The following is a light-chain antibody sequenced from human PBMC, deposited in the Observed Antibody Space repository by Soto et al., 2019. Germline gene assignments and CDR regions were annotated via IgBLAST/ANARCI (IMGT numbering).Light chain of an antibody. CDR1: QHVLSD. Sequence: EILLTQSPATLSVSPGETATLSCRASQHVLSDLAWYQQKPGQAPRLLVYGATTRATDAPAKFRGRGSGTEFSLTISSLQSEDSATYYCQQYRSCPRKFGQGSKVAI. V-gene: IGKV3-15*01. J-gene: IGKJ1*01. CDR2: GAT. CDR3: QQYRSCPRK.